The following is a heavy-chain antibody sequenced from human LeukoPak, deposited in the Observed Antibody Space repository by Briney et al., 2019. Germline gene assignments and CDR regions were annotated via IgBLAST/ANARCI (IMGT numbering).Heavy chain of an antibody. D-gene: IGHD5-24*01. CDR1: GYDFNIHW. V-gene: IGHV5-51*01. Sequence: GDSLKISCQASGYDFNIHWIGWVRQLPGKGLEWMGIIYPGDSDTRYSPSFQGQVTISADKSISTAYLQWSSLKASDTAMYYCARPTGDGYNFIDYWGQGTLVTVSS. CDR3: ARPTGDGYNFIDY. J-gene: IGHJ4*02. CDR2: IYPGDSDT.